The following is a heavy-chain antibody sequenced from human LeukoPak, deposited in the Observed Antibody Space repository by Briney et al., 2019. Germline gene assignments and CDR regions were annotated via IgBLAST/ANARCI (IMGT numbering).Heavy chain of an antibody. CDR2: ISFDGGTK. D-gene: IGHD6-13*01. CDR3: ARYFGSSSWFYFDY. V-gene: IGHV3-30-3*01. Sequence: PGGSLRLSCAASGFTFSRTSMHWVRQSPGKGLEWVAVISFDGGTKYYADSVKGRLTVSRDNSKNTLYLQMNGLRAEDTAVYYCARYFGSSSWFYFDYWGQGTLVTVSS. CDR1: GFTFSRTS. J-gene: IGHJ4*02.